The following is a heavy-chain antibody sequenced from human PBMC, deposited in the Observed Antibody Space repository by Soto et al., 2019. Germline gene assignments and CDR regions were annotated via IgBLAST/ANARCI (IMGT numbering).Heavy chain of an antibody. D-gene: IGHD2-15*01. J-gene: IGHJ4*02. CDR2: INHSGST. V-gene: IGHV4-34*01. Sequence: QVQLQQWGAGLLKPSETLSLTCAVYGGSFSGYYWSWIRQPPGKGLEWIGEINHSGSTNYNPSLKXRXTXXVDTSKNQFSLKLSSVTAADTAVYYCARGSVVFSPWGQGTLVTVSS. CDR3: ARGSVVFSP. CDR1: GGSFSGYY.